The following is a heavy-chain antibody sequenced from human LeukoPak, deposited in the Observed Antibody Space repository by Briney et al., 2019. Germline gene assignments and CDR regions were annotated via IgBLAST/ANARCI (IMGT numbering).Heavy chain of an antibody. V-gene: IGHV3-30*04. Sequence: PPGGSLRLSCVGSGFTFSNYAMHWVRQAPGKGLEWVTIISYDARNRYFADSVNGRFTVSRDNSKNTVYLQMNSLRVDDTAVYFCAGFWGSHRLEYWGQGTPVIVSS. CDR2: ISYDARNR. J-gene: IGHJ4*02. CDR1: GFTFSNYA. D-gene: IGHD3-16*01. CDR3: AGFWGSHRLEY.